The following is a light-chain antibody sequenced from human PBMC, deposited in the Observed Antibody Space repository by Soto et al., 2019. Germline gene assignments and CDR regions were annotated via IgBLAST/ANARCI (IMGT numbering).Light chain of an antibody. Sequence: QSVLTQPPSASGTPGQRVIISCSGSSSHIGSNTVNWYQQLPGTAPKLLIHSNNQRPSGVPDRFSGSTSGTSASLAISGLQSEDEADYYCAAWDDSLNGRYVFGTGTKVTVL. J-gene: IGLJ1*01. V-gene: IGLV1-44*01. CDR1: SSHIGSNT. CDR2: SNN. CDR3: AAWDDSLNGRYV.